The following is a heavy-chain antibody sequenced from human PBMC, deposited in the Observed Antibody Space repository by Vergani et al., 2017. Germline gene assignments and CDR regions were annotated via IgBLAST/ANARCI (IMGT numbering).Heavy chain of an antibody. D-gene: IGHD3-9*01. J-gene: IGHJ5*02. CDR2: ISSSSSTI. V-gene: IGHV3-48*04. CDR1: GFTFSSYS. CDR3: ARGAYDILTGYYRLRGNWFDP. Sequence: EVQLVESGGGLVQPGGSLRLSCAASGFTFSSYSMNWVRQAPGKGLEWVSYISSSSSTIYYADSVKGRFTISRDNAKNSLYLQMNSLRAEDTAVYYCARGAYDILTGYYRLRGNWFDPWGQGTLVTVSS.